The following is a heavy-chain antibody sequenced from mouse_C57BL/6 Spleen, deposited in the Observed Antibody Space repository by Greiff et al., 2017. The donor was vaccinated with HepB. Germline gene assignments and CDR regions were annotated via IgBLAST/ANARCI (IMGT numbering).Heavy chain of an antibody. CDR2: IWGVGST. J-gene: IGHJ3*01. CDR1: GFSLTSYG. V-gene: IGHV2-6*01. CDR3: ASYYGSRGAY. Sequence: VQRVESGPGLVAPSQSLSITCTVSGFSLTSYGVDWVRQSPGKGLEWLGVIWGVGSTNYNSALKSRLSISKDNSKSQVFLKMNSLQTDDTAMYYCASYYGSRGAYWGQGTLVTVSA. D-gene: IGHD1-1*01.